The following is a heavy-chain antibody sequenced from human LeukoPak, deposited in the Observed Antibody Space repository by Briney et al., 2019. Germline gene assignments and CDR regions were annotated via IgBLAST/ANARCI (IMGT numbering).Heavy chain of an antibody. V-gene: IGHV1-69*13. CDR3: ASRYCSGGSCYSPYYYYYYYMDV. J-gene: IGHJ6*03. CDR2: IIPIFGTT. CDR1: GGTFSSNA. Sequence: ASVKVSCKASGGTFSSNAISWVRQAPGQGLEWMGGIIPIFGTTNYAQKFQSRVTITADESTSTAYMDLSSLRSEDTAVYYCASRYCSGGSCYSPYYYYYYYMDVWGKGTTVTISS. D-gene: IGHD2-15*01.